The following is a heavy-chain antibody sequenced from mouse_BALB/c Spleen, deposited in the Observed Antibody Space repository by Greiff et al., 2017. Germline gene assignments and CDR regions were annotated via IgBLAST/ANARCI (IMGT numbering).Heavy chain of an antibody. V-gene: IGHV1-14*01. CDR1: GYTFTSYV. Sequence: VQLQQSGPELVKPGASVKMSCKASGYTFTSYVMHWVKQKHGQGLEWIGYINPYNDGTKYNEKFKGKATLTSDKSSSTAYMELSSLTSEDSAVYYCARRGGYYDYDERYAMDYWGQGTSVTVSS. CDR3: ARRGGYYDYDERYAMDY. CDR2: INPYNDGT. D-gene: IGHD2-4*01. J-gene: IGHJ4*01.